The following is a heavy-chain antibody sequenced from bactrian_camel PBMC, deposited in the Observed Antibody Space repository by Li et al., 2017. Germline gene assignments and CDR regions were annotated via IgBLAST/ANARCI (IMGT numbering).Heavy chain of an antibody. J-gene: IGHJ4*01. Sequence: HVQLVESGGGSVEAGGSLKLSCYPSGNLAQTYSMAWFRQAPGKRREGVAVIFAGDGHTEYADSVKGRFTISLDSARNILYLQMDNLKPEDSNMYFRAVDSGGSWYPTLEDYDYAYWGQGTQVTVS. CDR1: GNLAQTYS. CDR2: IFAGDGHT. CDR3: AVDSGGSWYPTLEDYDYAY. D-gene: IGHD6*01. V-gene: IGHV3S39*01.